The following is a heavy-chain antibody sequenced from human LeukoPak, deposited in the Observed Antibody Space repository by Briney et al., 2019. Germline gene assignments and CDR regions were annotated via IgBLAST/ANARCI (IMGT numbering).Heavy chain of an antibody. CDR2: IYYSGST. J-gene: IGHJ3*02. Sequence: SETLSLTCTVSGGSISSYYWSWIRQPPGKGLEWIGYIYYSGSTNYNPSLKSRVTISVDTSKNQFSLKLSSVTAADTAVYYCARFGTYYYDSSGYADAFDIWGQGTMDTVSS. CDR3: ARFGTYYYDSSGYADAFDI. D-gene: IGHD3-22*01. V-gene: IGHV4-59*01. CDR1: GGSISSYY.